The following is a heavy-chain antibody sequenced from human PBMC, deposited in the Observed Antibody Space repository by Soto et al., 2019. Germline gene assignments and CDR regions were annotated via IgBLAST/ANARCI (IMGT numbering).Heavy chain of an antibody. D-gene: IGHD5-18*01. Sequence: SETLSLTCTVSGGSISSYCWSWIRQPPGKGLEWIGYIYYSGSTNDNPSLKSRVTISVDTSKNQFSLKLSSVTAADTAVYYCARHNTAMLFDYWGQGTLVTVSS. V-gene: IGHV4-59*08. CDR1: GGSISSYC. CDR2: IYYSGST. CDR3: ARHNTAMLFDY. J-gene: IGHJ4*02.